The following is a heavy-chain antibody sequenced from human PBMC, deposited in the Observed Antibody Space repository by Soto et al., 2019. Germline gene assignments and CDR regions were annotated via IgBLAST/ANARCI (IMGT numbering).Heavy chain of an antibody. J-gene: IGHJ6*02. CDR2: INPSGGST. D-gene: IGHD3-3*01. V-gene: IGHV1-46*01. Sequence: ASVKVSCKASGYTFTSYYMHWVRQAPGQGLEWMGIINPSGGSTSYAQKYQGRVTMTRDTSTSTVYMELSSLRSEDTAVYYCASQRTQGTIFGVVIGYYYYYYYGMDVWGQGTTVTVSS. CDR1: GYTFTSYY. CDR3: ASQRTQGTIFGVVIGYYYYYYYGMDV.